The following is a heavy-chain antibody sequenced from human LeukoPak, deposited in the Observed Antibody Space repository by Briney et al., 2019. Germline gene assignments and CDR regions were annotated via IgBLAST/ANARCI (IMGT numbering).Heavy chain of an antibody. CDR3: ARHSVYTFEPNFDY. D-gene: IGHD5-12*01. CDR1: GGSISSYY. V-gene: IGHV4-59*08. CDR2: ISYSGST. J-gene: IGHJ4*02. Sequence: SETLSLTCTVSGGSISSYYWSWIRQPPGKVLEWIGYISYSGSTNYNPSLKSRVTISVDTSKNQFSLKMRSVTAADTAVYYCARHSVYTFEPNFDYWGQGTLVTVSS.